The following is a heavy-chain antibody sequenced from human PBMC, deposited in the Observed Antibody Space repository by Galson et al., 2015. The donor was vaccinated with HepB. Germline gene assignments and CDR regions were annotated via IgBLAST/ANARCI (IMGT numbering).Heavy chain of an antibody. Sequence: SGYIFTRNTINWVRQAPGQGLEWMGWINAYNGDTTYAQKFQGRVTLTTDISAKTAYMELRSLRSDDTAVYYCARGALVVVVGANENNWFDPWGQGTLVTVSS. D-gene: IGHD2-15*01. V-gene: IGHV1-18*01. CDR1: GYIFTRNT. CDR2: INAYNGDT. CDR3: ARGALVVVVGANENNWFDP. J-gene: IGHJ5*02.